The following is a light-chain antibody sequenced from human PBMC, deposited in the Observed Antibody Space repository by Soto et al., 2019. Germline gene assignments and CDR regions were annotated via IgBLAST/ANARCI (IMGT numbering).Light chain of an antibody. CDR1: QSVSSN. CDR2: GAS. J-gene: IGKJ4*01. V-gene: IGKV3-15*01. CDR3: QQDNNWTTF. Sequence: EIVMTQSPATLSVSPGERATLSCRASQSVSSNLAWYQQKPGQAPRLLIYGASTRATGIPARFSGSGSGTEFTLTISSLQSEDFAVYYCQQDNNWTTFFGGGTEV.